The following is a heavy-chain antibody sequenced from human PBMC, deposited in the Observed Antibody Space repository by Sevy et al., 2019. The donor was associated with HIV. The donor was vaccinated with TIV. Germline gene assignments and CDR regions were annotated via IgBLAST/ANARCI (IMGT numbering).Heavy chain of an antibody. CDR2: IYYSGST. Sequence: SETLSLTCTVSGGSISSYYWSWIRQPPGKGLEWIGYIYYSGSTNYNPSLKSRVTISVDTSKNQFSLKLSSVTAADTAVYYCARDKFKGAAAGIGWFDPWGQGTLVTVSS. CDR3: ARDKFKGAAAGIGWFDP. D-gene: IGHD6-13*01. V-gene: IGHV4-59*13. J-gene: IGHJ5*02. CDR1: GGSISSYY.